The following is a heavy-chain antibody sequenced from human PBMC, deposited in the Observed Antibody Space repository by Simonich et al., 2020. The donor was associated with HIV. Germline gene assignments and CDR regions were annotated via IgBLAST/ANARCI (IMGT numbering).Heavy chain of an antibody. D-gene: IGHD4-17*01. CDR3: YGDYGEYYFDH. J-gene: IGHJ4*02. Sequence: QVQLQESGPGLVKPSETLSLTCAVSGYSISSGYYWGWYRQPPGKGLEWVGSIYLSGSTDYHPSLKSRVTISLDTSKNQFSLKMSSLTAADTAVYYCYGDYGEYYFDHWSQGTLVTVSS. CDR1: GYSISSGYY. CDR2: IYLSGST. V-gene: IGHV4-38-2*01.